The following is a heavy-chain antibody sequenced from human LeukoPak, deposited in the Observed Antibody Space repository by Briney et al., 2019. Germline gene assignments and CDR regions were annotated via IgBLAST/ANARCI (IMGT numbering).Heavy chain of an antibody. CDR3: ARADYSNSWSHYYYYMDV. J-gene: IGHJ6*03. CDR1: GGSFSGYY. Sequence: PSETLSLTCAVYGGSFSGYYWSWIRQPPGKGLEWIGSTYHSGSTYYNPSLKSRVTISVDTSKNQFSLKLSSVTAADTAVYYCARADYSNSWSHYYYYMDVWGKGTTVTVSS. D-gene: IGHD6-13*01. V-gene: IGHV4-34*01. CDR2: TYHSGST.